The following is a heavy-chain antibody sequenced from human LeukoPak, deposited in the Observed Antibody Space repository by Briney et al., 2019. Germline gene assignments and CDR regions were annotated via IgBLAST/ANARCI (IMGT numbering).Heavy chain of an antibody. CDR2: IYCGDST. D-gene: IGHD3-10*01. CDR3: ARDRSGYYGSASVNDY. Sequence: GGSLRLSCAASEFTVAGNYMTWVRQAPRKGLEWVAVIYCGDSTFSTNYADSVKGRFTISRDNSKNTVDLQMSSLRAEDTALYYCARDRSGYYGSASVNDYWGQGILVTVSS. V-gene: IGHV3-66*01. CDR1: EFTVAGNY. J-gene: IGHJ4*02.